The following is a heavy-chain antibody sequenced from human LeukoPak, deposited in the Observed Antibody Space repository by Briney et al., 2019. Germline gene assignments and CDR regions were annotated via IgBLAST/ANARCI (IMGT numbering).Heavy chain of an antibody. CDR3: AKLYEGYYDSSGYPPNGAFDI. CDR1: GFTLSSYG. Sequence: GGSLRLSCAASGFTLSSYGMHWVRQAPGKGLEWVAVISYDGSNKYYADSVKGRFTISRDNSKNTLYLQMNSLRAEDTAVYYCAKLYEGYYDSSGYPPNGAFDIWGQGTMVTVSS. CDR2: ISYDGSNK. V-gene: IGHV3-30*18. J-gene: IGHJ3*02. D-gene: IGHD3-22*01.